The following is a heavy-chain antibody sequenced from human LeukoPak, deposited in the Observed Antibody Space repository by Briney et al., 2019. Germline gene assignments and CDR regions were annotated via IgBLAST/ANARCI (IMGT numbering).Heavy chain of an antibody. D-gene: IGHD4-17*01. CDR3: ARDRIIYGDYGDTFDI. CDR1: GFTLYSYS. V-gene: IGHV3-21*01. Sequence: GGSLRLSCAASGFTLYSYSMNWVRHAPGKRLEWVSSISSGSNYIYYADSVKGRFTISRDNAKNSLYLQMNSLRAEDTAVYYCARDRIIYGDYGDTFDIWGQGTMVTVSS. CDR2: ISSGSNYI. J-gene: IGHJ3*02.